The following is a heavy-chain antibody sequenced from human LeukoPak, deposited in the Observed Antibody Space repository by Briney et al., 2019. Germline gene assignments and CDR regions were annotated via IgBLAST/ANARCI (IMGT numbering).Heavy chain of an antibody. J-gene: IGHJ4*02. CDR3: ARDGYYDSSGS. V-gene: IGHV4-34*01. D-gene: IGHD3-22*01. Sequence: SETLSLTCAVYGGSFSGYYWSWIRQPPGKGLEWIGEINHSGSTNYNPSLKSRVTISVDTSKNQFSLKLSSVTAADTAVYYCARDGYYDSSGSWGQGTLVTVSS. CDR1: GGSFSGYY. CDR2: INHSGST.